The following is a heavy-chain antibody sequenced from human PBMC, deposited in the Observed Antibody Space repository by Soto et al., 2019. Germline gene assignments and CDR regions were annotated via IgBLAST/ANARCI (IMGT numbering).Heavy chain of an antibody. Sequence: AGGSLRLSCVASGFTFSSYGMHWVRQAPGKGLEWVAVISYDGSNKYYADSVKGRFTISRDNSKNTLYLQMNSLRAEDTAVYYCAKGRPRVVVAAYFDYWGQGTLVTVSS. CDR1: GFTFSSYG. CDR2: ISYDGSNK. CDR3: AKGRPRVVVAAYFDY. V-gene: IGHV3-30*18. J-gene: IGHJ4*02. D-gene: IGHD2-15*01.